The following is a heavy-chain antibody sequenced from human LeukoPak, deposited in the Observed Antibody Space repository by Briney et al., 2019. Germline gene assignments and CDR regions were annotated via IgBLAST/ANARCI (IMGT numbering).Heavy chain of an antibody. CDR3: ARDLGRRSGDDY. Sequence: ASVKVSCKASGYTFTGYYMHWVRQAPGQGLEWMGWINLNSGGTNYAQKFQGRVTMTRDTSIRTVYMELNSLRYDDTAMYYCARDLGRRSGDDYWGQGTLVTVSS. D-gene: IGHD3-10*01. CDR2: INLNSGGT. V-gene: IGHV1-2*02. J-gene: IGHJ4*02. CDR1: GYTFTGYY.